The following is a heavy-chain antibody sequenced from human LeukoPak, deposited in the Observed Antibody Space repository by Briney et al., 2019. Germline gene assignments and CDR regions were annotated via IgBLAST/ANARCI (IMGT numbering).Heavy chain of an antibody. J-gene: IGHJ6*02. Sequence: GGSLRLSCAASGFTVSSNYMSWVRQAPGKGLEWVSVIYSGGSTYYADSVKGRFTISRDNSKNTLFLQMNSLRAEDTAVYYCARAGESQSSWYVEYHYGMDVWGQGTTVTVSS. D-gene: IGHD6-13*01. CDR1: GFTVSSNY. CDR3: ARAGESQSSWYVEYHYGMDV. CDR2: IYSGGST. V-gene: IGHV3-66*01.